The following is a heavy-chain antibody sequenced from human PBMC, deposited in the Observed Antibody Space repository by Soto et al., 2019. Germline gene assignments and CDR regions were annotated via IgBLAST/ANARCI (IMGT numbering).Heavy chain of an antibody. CDR3: TRHEEVYAANDYYYYYGMDV. J-gene: IGHJ6*02. Sequence: SLRLSCAASGFTFSGSAMHWVRQASGKGLEWVGRIRSKANSYATAYAASVKGRFTISRDDSKNTAYLQMNSLKTEDTAVYYCTRHEEVYAANDYYYYYGMDVWGQGTTVTVYS. V-gene: IGHV3-73*01. D-gene: IGHD2-8*01. CDR2: IRSKANSYAT. CDR1: GFTFSGSA.